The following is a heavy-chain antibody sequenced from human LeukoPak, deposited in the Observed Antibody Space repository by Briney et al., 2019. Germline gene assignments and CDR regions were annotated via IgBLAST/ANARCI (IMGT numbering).Heavy chain of an antibody. J-gene: IGHJ4*02. D-gene: IGHD6-13*01. V-gene: IGHV1-2*02. Sequence: GASVKVSCKASGYTFTGYYMHWVRQAPGQGLEWMGWINPNSGGTNYAQKFQGRVTMTRDTSISTAYMELSRLRSDDTAVYYCARASQQLVPPFDYWGQGTLVTVSS. CDR3: ARASQQLVPPFDY. CDR1: GYTFTGYY. CDR2: INPNSGGT.